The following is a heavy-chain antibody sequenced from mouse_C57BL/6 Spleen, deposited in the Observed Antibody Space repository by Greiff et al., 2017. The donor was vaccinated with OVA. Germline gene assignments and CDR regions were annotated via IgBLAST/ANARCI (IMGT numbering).Heavy chain of an antibody. V-gene: IGHV1-82*01. Sequence: VQGVESGPELVKPGASVKISCKASGYAFSSYWMNWVKQRPGKGLEWIGRIYPGDGDTNYNGKFKGKATLTADKSSSTAYMQLSSLTSEDSAVYFCARAANDYTWFAYWGQGTLVTVSA. CDR3: ARAANDYTWFAY. CDR2: IYPGDGDT. CDR1: GYAFSSYW. J-gene: IGHJ3*01. D-gene: IGHD2-4*01.